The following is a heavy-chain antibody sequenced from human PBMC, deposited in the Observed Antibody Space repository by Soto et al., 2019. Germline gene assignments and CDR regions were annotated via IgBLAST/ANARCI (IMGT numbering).Heavy chain of an antibody. CDR1: GFSFSMYS. Sequence: EVHLVESGGGVVQPGGSLRLSCAASGFSFSMYSMNWVRQAPGKGLEWVSYISSNSATIYDTDSGRGRFTISRDNAKNSLYLQMNSLRDEDTAVYYCAREYILGTRIFDYWGQGTLVTVSS. D-gene: IGHD1-26*01. CDR3: AREYILGTRIFDY. CDR2: ISSNSATI. J-gene: IGHJ4*02. V-gene: IGHV3-48*02.